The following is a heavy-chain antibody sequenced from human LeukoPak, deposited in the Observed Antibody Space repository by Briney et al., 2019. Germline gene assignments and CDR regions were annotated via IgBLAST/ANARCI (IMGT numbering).Heavy chain of an antibody. D-gene: IGHD2-15*01. V-gene: IGHV4-59*08. CDR1: GFTVSSNY. CDR2: IYYSGST. J-gene: IGHJ4*02. Sequence: GSLRLSCAASGFTVSSNYMSWIRQPPGKGLEWIGYIYYSGSTNYNPSLKSRVTISVDTSEKQFSLQLNSVTAADTAVYYCARQGSAYYLDFWGQGLLVTVSS. CDR3: ARQGSAYYLDF.